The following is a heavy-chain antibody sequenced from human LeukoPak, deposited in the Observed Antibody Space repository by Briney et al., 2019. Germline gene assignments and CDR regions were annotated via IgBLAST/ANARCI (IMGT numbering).Heavy chain of an antibody. J-gene: IGHJ4*02. CDR3: ARDHDFWSGYYRASEGLDY. CDR2: IKQDGSEK. V-gene: IGHV3-7*01. Sequence: PGRSLRLSCAASGFTFSSYGMHWVRQAPGKGLEWVANIKQDGSEKYYVDSVRGRFTISRDSAKNSLYLQMNSLRAEDTAVYYCARDHDFWSGYYRASEGLDYWGQGTLVTVSS. D-gene: IGHD3-3*01. CDR1: GFTFSSYG.